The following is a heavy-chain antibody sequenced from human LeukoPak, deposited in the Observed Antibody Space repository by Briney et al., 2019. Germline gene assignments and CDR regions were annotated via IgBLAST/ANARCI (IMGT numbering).Heavy chain of an antibody. Sequence: GGSLRLSCAASGFTFSSYGMHWVRQAPGKGLEWVAVIWYDGSNKYYADSVKGRFTISRDNSKNTLYPQMNSLRAEDTAVYYCARGHYDFWSGYPTYYYYYGMDVWGQGTTVTVSS. V-gene: IGHV3-33*01. CDR2: IWYDGSNK. CDR3: ARGHYDFWSGYPTYYYYYGMDV. D-gene: IGHD3-3*01. CDR1: GFTFSSYG. J-gene: IGHJ6*02.